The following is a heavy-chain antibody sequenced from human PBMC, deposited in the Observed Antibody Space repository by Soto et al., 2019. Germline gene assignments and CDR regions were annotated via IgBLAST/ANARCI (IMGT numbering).Heavy chain of an antibody. J-gene: IGHJ6*02. D-gene: IGHD5-18*01. CDR1: GGSISSYY. Sequence: QVQLQESGPGLVKPSETLSLTCTVSGGSISSYYWSWIRQPPGKGLEWSGYIYYSGSTNYNPSLKSRVTISVDTSKNQFSLKRSSVTAADTAVYYCARDLGYSYGFFDYYGMDVWGQGTTVTVSS. CDR2: IYYSGST. V-gene: IGHV4-59*01. CDR3: ARDLGYSYGFFDYYGMDV.